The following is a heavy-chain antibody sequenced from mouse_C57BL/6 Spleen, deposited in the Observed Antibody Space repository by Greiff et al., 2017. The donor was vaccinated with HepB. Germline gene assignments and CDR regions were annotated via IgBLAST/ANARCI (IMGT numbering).Heavy chain of an antibody. D-gene: IGHD2-3*01. J-gene: IGHJ1*03. V-gene: IGHV5-4*01. CDR1: GFTFSSYA. CDR3: AREMGYWYFDV. CDR2: ISDGGSYT. Sequence: EVQLVESGGGLVKPGGSLKLSCAASGFTFSSYAMSWVRQTPEKRLEWVATISDGGSYTYYPDNVKGRFTISRDNAKNNLYLQMSHLKSEDTAMYYCAREMGYWYFDVWGTGTTVTVSS.